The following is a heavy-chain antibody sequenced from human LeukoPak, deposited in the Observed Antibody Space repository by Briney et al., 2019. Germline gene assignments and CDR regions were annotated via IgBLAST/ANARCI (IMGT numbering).Heavy chain of an antibody. CDR3: MAPDG. Sequence: GGSLRLSCATSGFTFTDAWMNWARQAPGKGLEWVGRIKSKTDGGTTDYAALLKGRFTISRDDSKNTVYLQMNSLKIEDTAVYYCMAPDGCGQGTLVTVSS. D-gene: IGHD1-14*01. V-gene: IGHV3-15*01. CDR1: GFTFTDAW. CDR2: IKSKTDGGTT. J-gene: IGHJ4*02.